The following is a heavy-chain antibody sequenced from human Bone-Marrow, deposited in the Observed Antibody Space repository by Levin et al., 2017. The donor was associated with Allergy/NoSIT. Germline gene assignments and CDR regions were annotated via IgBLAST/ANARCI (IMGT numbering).Heavy chain of an antibody. J-gene: IGHJ3*02. V-gene: IGHV3-30*18. CDR1: GFAFSAHG. CDR2: MSYDGSKK. Sequence: GASVKVSCAASGFAFSAHGMHWVRQAPGKGLEWVAVMSYDGSKKYYAESVQGRFTISRDNSKNTLYLQMNSLRTKDTAVYYCAKPRYSSSWYDAFDIWGQGTMVTVSS. D-gene: IGHD6-13*01. CDR3: AKPRYSSSWYDAFDI.